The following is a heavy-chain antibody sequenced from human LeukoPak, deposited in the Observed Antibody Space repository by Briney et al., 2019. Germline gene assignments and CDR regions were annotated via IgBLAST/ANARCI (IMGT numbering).Heavy chain of an antibody. D-gene: IGHD5-24*01. Sequence: SETLSLTCTVSGGSISSSNDYWGWVRQPPGKGLEWIGTIYHIGGTHYNPSLKSRATMSVDTSKNQFSLKLSSVTAADTAVYYCARQVEAMDVWGQGTTVTVSS. J-gene: IGHJ6*02. V-gene: IGHV4-39*01. CDR2: IYHIGGT. CDR1: GGSISSSNDY. CDR3: ARQVEAMDV.